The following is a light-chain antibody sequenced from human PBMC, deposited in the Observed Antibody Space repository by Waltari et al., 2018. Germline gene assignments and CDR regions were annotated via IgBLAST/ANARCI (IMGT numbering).Light chain of an antibody. CDR1: QSVVTN. V-gene: IGKV3-15*01. CDR2: SAS. Sequence: IVMTQSPATLSVSSGETATLPCRANQSVVTNVACYQQKPGQAPRLLIYSASTRATSIPATCSGGGSGTEFTLSISSLQYEDFAVYYCQQYNNRLTWTFGQGTKVEIK. J-gene: IGKJ1*01. CDR3: QQYNNRLTWT.